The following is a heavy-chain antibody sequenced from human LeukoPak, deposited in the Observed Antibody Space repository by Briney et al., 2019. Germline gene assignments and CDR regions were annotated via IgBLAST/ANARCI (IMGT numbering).Heavy chain of an antibody. CDR2: IYYSGST. Sequence: SETLSLTCTVPGSSISSYYWSWIRQPPGKGLEWIGYIYYSGSTNYNPSLKSRVTISVDTSKNQFSLKLSSVTAADTAVYYCARAYYDILTGYYSPVGMDVWGQGTTVTVSS. CDR1: GSSISSYY. V-gene: IGHV4-59*01. J-gene: IGHJ6*02. CDR3: ARAYYDILTGYYSPVGMDV. D-gene: IGHD3-9*01.